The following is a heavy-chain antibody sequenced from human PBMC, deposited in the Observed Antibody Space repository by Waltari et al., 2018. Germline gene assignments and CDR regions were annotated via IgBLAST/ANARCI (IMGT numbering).Heavy chain of an antibody. CDR2: INPNSGGT. V-gene: IGHV1-2*06. J-gene: IGHJ3*02. D-gene: IGHD3-22*01. CDR3: ARDASGHDSSLTHDAFDI. Sequence: QVQLVQSGAEVKKPGASVKVSCKASGYTFTGYYMHWVRQAPGQGLEWMGRINPNSGGTNYAQKFQGRVTMTRDTSISTAYMELSRLRSDDTAVYYCARDASGHDSSLTHDAFDIWGQGTMVTVSS. CDR1: GYTFTGYY.